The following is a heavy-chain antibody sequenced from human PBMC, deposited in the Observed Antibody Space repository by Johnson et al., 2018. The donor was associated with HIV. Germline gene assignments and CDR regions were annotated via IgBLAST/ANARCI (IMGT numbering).Heavy chain of an antibody. CDR1: GFTFSSYA. CDR3: ATGVSSTPLVAFDI. Sequence: QVQLVESGGGVVQPGRSLRLSCAASGFTFSSYAMHWVRQAPGKGLEWVAVISYDGSNKYDADSVKGRFTISRDNSKNTLYLQMNSLRAEDTAVYYCATGVSSTPLVAFDIWGQGTMVTVSS. CDR2: ISYDGSNK. D-gene: IGHD2-8*02. V-gene: IGHV3-30*04. J-gene: IGHJ3*02.